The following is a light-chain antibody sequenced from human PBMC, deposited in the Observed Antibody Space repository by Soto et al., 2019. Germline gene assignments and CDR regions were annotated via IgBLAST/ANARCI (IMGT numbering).Light chain of an antibody. CDR3: SSYTSSSTSYV. V-gene: IGLV2-14*01. CDR1: SSDVGGYNY. Sequence: QSVLTQPASVSGSPGQSITISCTGNSSDVGGYNYVSWYQQHPGKAPKLMIYEVSNRPSGVSNRFSGSKSGNTASLTISGLQAEDEADYYCSSYTSSSTSYVFGTGTKLTVL. CDR2: EVS. J-gene: IGLJ1*01.